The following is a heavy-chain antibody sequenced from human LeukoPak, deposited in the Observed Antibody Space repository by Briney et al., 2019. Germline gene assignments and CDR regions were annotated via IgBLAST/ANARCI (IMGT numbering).Heavy chain of an antibody. V-gene: IGHV1-69*13. J-gene: IGHJ5*02. CDR3: AKEGVLGATMTNNWFDP. Sequence: SVKVSCKASGYTFTSYAISWVRQAPGQGLEWMGGIIPIFGTPNYAQNFQGRVTITADESASTAYMELTSLRSEDTAVYYCAKEGVLGATMTNNWFDPWGQGTLVTVSS. CDR2: IIPIFGTP. D-gene: IGHD1-26*01. CDR1: GYTFTSYA.